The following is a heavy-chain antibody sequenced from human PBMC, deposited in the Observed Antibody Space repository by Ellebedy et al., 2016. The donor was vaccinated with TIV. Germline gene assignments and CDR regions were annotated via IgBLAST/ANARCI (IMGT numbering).Heavy chain of an antibody. CDR3: ARADCSSTSCYVDY. Sequence: ASVKVSXXASGYTFTSYGISWVRQAPGQGLEWMGWISAYNGNTNYAQKLQGRVTMTTDTSTSTAYMELRSLRSDDTAVYYCARADCSSTSCYVDYWGQGTLVTVSS. D-gene: IGHD2-2*01. V-gene: IGHV1-18*04. CDR1: GYTFTSYG. CDR2: ISAYNGNT. J-gene: IGHJ4*02.